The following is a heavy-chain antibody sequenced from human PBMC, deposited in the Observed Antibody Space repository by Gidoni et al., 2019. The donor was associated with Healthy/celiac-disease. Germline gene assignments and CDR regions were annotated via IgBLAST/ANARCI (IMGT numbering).Heavy chain of an antibody. CDR2: ISGDGGST. Sequence: EVQLVESGGGVVQPGGSLRLSCAAYGFTFADYALHWVRQAPGKGLEWVSLISGDGGSTYDAYSVKGRFTISRDNSKNSLYLQMNSLRTEDTALYYCAKDKVVPAASPQYYYYGMDVWGQGTTVTVSS. D-gene: IGHD2-2*01. V-gene: IGHV3-43*02. CDR1: GFTFADYA. CDR3: AKDKVVPAASPQYYYYGMDV. J-gene: IGHJ6*02.